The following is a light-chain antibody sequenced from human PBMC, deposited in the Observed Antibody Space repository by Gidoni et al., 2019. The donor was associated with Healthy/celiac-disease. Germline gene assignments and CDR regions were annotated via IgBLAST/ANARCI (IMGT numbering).Light chain of an antibody. CDR2: QGS. CDR3: QAWDSSTGV. CDR1: KLGDKY. J-gene: IGLJ1*01. V-gene: IGLV3-1*01. Sequence: SHALTQPPSVSVSPGQTASITCSGDKLGDKYACWYQQKPGQSPVLVIYQGSKRPSGIPERFSGSNAGNTATLTIGGTQAMDEADYYCQAWDSSTGVFGTGTKVTVL.